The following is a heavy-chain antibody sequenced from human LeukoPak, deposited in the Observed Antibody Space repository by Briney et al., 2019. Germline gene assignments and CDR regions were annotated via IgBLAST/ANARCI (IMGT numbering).Heavy chain of an antibody. D-gene: IGHD6-19*01. CDR2: MSPSATT. CDR3: ARDSALAQAVMFDY. CDR1: GGSIRTFY. V-gene: IGHV4-4*07. J-gene: IGHJ4*02. Sequence: PSETLSLTCTVSGGSIRTFYLSWIRQPVGKGLEWIGRMSPSATTYNPSLKSRVTMSIDTSKNQFSLKLSSVTAADTAVYYCARDSALAQAVMFDYWGQGTLVTVSS.